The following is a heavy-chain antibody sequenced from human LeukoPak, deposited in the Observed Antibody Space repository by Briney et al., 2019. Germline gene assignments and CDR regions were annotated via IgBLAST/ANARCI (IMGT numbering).Heavy chain of an antibody. CDR1: GFTFSSYA. D-gene: IGHD6-13*01. J-gene: IGHJ4*02. Sequence: GGSLRLSCAASGFTFSSYAMSWVRQAPGKGLEWVSAISGSGGITSYADSVRGRFTISRDNSKNTLYLQMNRLRAEDTAVYYCAKDSRTTYDSSWLYYFDSWGQGTLVTVSS. CDR2: ISGSGGIT. CDR3: AKDSRTTYDSSWLYYFDS. V-gene: IGHV3-23*01.